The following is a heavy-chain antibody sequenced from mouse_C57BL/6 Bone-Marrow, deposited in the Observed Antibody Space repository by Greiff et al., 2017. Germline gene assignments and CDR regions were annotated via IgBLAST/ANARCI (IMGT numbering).Heavy chain of an antibody. V-gene: IGHV5-17*01. D-gene: IGHD1-1*01. CDR1: GFTFSDYG. J-gene: IGHJ1*03. Sequence: DVMLVESGGGLVKPGGSLKLSCAASGFTFSDYGMHWVRQAPEKGLEWVAYISSGSSTIYYADTVKGRFTISRDNAKNTLFLQMTSLRSEDTAMYYCARRYYGSSPLYFDVWGTGTTVTVSS. CDR3: ARRYYGSSPLYFDV. CDR2: ISSGSSTI.